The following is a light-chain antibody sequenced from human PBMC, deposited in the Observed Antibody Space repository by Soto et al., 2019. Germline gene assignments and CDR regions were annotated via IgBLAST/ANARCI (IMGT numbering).Light chain of an antibody. CDR1: QSISSG. Sequence: SVFAVSSTKKDIVTITCRASQSISSGLAWYQQKPGKAPKLLIYDASSLESGVPSRFSATVSGTEFSLTITSLQAEDCIPDCSTDLVVSLNPFG. J-gene: IGKJ5*01. CDR2: DAS. V-gene: IGKV1-5*01. CDR3: TDLVVSLNP.